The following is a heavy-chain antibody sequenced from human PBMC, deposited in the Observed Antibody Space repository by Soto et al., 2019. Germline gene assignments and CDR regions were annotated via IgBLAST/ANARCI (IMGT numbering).Heavy chain of an antibody. D-gene: IGHD3-10*01. Sequence: GSLRLSCAASGFTFSGYAMNWVRQAPGKGLEWVSTISGGGGPTDYADSVKGRFTISRDNSKNTLYLQMNSLRAEDTAVYYCAKASGQWPDWGQGTLVTVSS. V-gene: IGHV3-23*01. CDR1: GFTFSGYA. CDR2: ISGGGGPT. CDR3: AKASGQWPD. J-gene: IGHJ4*02.